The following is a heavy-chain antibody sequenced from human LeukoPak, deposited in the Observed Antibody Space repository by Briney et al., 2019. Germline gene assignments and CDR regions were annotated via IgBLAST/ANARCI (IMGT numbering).Heavy chain of an antibody. V-gene: IGHV1-2*02. CDR3: ARDPGSEYYDFWSGYYLGRYYYYYMDV. J-gene: IGHJ6*03. CDR1: GYTFTGYY. D-gene: IGHD3-3*01. CDR2: INPNSGGT. Sequence: VASVKVPCKASGYTFTGYYMHWVRQAPGQGLEWMGWINPNSGGTNYAQKFQGRVTMTRDTSISTAYMELSRLRSDDTAVYYCARDPGSEYYDFWSGYYLGRYYYYYMDVWGKGTTVTVSS.